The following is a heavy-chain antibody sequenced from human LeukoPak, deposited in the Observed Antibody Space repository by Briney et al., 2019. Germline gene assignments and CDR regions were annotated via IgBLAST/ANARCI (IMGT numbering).Heavy chain of an antibody. V-gene: IGHV1-69*13. CDR1: GGTFSSYA. D-gene: IGHD1-26*01. CDR2: IIPIFGTA. Sequence: GASVKVSCKASGGTFSSYAISWVRQAPGQGLEWMGGIIPIFGTANYAQKFQGRVTITADESTSTAYMELSSLRSEDTAVYYCARGLGRGVGATTGPADYWGQGTLVTVSS. J-gene: IGHJ4*02. CDR3: ARGLGRGVGATTGPADY.